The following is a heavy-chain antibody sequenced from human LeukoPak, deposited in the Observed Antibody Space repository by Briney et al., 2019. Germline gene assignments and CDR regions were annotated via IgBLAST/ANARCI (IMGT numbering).Heavy chain of an antibody. CDR3: ARTSRSGAYWRDFDC. CDR1: GFTFSSHW. J-gene: IGHJ4*02. D-gene: IGHD2-15*01. V-gene: IGHV3-74*01. Sequence: GGSLRLSCAASGFTFSSHWMHWVRQTPGKGLVFVSRINSDGTRTVYADSVKGRFTISRDNAENTLYLQMNSLRAEDTAVYYCARTSRSGAYWRDFDCWGQGTLVTVSS. CDR2: INSDGTRT.